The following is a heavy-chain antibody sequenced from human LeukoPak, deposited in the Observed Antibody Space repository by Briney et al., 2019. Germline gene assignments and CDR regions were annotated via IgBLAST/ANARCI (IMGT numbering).Heavy chain of an antibody. Sequence: GGSLRLSCAASGFVFSSQDMGWVRQAPGKGLEWVSAISDGGSRTYYADSVKGRFAISRDNSKNTLHLQMNSLRAEDTAVYYCAKDARRSSGWYFFDHWGQGTLVTVSS. D-gene: IGHD6-19*01. CDR1: GFVFSSQD. J-gene: IGHJ4*02. V-gene: IGHV3-23*01. CDR3: AKDARRSSGWYFFDH. CDR2: ISDGGSRT.